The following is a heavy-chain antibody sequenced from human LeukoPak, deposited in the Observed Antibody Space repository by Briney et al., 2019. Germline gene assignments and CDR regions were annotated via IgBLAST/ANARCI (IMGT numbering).Heavy chain of an antibody. CDR2: IHDSGST. CDR1: GCSMGGYH. CDR3: ARHLYGSGSRY. J-gene: IGHJ4*02. D-gene: IGHD3-10*01. Sequence: SETLSLTCTVSGCSMGGYHWGWIRQPPGMGLEWIGNIHDSGSTKYNSSLKSRATISIDTSKNQFSLRLISVTAADTAVYYCARHLYGSGSRYWGQGTLVTVSS. V-gene: IGHV4-59*08.